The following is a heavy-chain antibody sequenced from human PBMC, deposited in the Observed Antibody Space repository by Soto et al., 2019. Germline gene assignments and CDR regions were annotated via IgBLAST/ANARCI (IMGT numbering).Heavy chain of an antibody. Sequence: SVKVSCKASGGTFSSYAISWVRQAPGQGLEWMGGIIPIFGTANYAQKFQGRVTITGDESTSTAYMELSSLRSEDTAVYYCARDRDIVATIYSYYGMDVWGQGTTVTVSS. CDR3: ARDRDIVATIYSYYGMDV. CDR1: GGTFSSYA. CDR2: IIPIFGTA. J-gene: IGHJ6*02. V-gene: IGHV1-69*13. D-gene: IGHD5-12*01.